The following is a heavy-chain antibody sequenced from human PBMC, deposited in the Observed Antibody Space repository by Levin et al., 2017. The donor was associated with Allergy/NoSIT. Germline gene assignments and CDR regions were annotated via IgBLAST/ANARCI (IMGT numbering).Heavy chain of an antibody. CDR3: ASHRSGTFDY. D-gene: IGHD6-25*01. CDR2: INPEGSEK. J-gene: IGHJ4*02. CDR1: GFSFSTSW. V-gene: IGHV3-7*01. Sequence: GGSLRLSCVVSGFSFSTSWMTWVRQAPGKGLEWVANINPEGSEKVYVDSVKGRFTISRDNAKNSLYLQMNSLRPEDTAVYYCASHRSGTFDYWGQGTLVTVSS.